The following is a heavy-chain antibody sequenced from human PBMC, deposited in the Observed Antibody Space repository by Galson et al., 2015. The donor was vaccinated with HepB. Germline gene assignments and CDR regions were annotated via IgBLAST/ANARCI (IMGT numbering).Heavy chain of an antibody. CDR1: GFTFSSYA. Sequence: SLRLSCAASGFTFSSYAMSWVRQTPGKGLEWVSAISGSGDNTYYADSVKGRFTISRDNSKKTLYLQMGSLRVEDTATYYCAKDMRSVYYGSLDSWGQGSLVTVSS. V-gene: IGHV3-23*01. J-gene: IGHJ4*02. D-gene: IGHD3-10*01. CDR2: ISGSGDNT. CDR3: AKDMRSVYYGSLDS.